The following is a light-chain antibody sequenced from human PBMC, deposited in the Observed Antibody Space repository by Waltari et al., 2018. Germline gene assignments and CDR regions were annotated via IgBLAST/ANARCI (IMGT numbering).Light chain of an antibody. J-gene: IGLJ3*02. V-gene: IGLV1-51*01. Sequence: QSVLTPAPSVSAAPAQTVTTPCTGITPHLANNHVSWYQQVPGTAPKICIDEDNRRPSGIPDRFSGSKSGASATLGITGLQTGDEADYYCGSWDSSLGIGVLGGGTRLTVL. CDR3: GSWDSSLGIGV. CDR2: EDN. CDR1: TPHLANNH.